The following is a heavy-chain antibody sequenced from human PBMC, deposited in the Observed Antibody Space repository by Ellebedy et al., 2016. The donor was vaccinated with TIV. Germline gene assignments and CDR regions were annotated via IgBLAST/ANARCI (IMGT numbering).Heavy chain of an antibody. CDR3: ARGDSGGYYYGMDV. CDR2: IYTSGST. Sequence: MPSETLSLTCTVSGGSISSYYWSWIRQHAGKGLEWIGRIYTSGSTNYNPSLKSRVTMSVDTSKNQFSLKLSSVTAADTAVYYCARGDSGGYYYGMDVWGQGTTVTVSS. D-gene: IGHD5-12*01. V-gene: IGHV4-4*07. CDR1: GGSISSYY. J-gene: IGHJ6*02.